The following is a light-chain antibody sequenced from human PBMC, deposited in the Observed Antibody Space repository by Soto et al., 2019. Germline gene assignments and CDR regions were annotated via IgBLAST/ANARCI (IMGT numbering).Light chain of an antibody. V-gene: IGKV1-5*03. CDR3: QQYKSYPYT. J-gene: IGKJ2*01. Sequence: DIQMTQSPSTLSASVGDRVTITCRASQSSSSWLAWYQQKPGKAPKVLIYKASSLESGVPSRFSGSGSGSEFTLTISNVQPDDSATYYCQQYKSYPYTFGQGTKLEIK. CDR2: KAS. CDR1: QSSSSW.